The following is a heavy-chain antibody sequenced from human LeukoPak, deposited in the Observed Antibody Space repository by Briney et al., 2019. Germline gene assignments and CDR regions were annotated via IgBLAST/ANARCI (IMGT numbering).Heavy chain of an antibody. J-gene: IGHJ5*01. Sequence: QAGGSLRLSCAASGFTFSSYGMHWVRQAPGKGLEWVSAISGSGGSTYYADSVKGRFTISRDNSKNTLYLQMNSLRAEDTAVYYCARCRRGPRGGYADSSGHFDSWGQGKLVVVSS. CDR2: ISGSGGST. CDR3: ARCRRGPRGGYADSSGHFDS. CDR1: GFTFSSYG. D-gene: IGHD3-22*01. V-gene: IGHV3-23*01.